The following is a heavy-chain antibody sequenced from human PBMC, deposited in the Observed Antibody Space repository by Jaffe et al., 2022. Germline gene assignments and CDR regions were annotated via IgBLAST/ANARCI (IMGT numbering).Heavy chain of an antibody. CDR3: AAEQQLGAPGLSNAFDI. V-gene: IGHV3-30*02. Sequence: QVLLVESGGGVVQPGGSLRLSCAASGFTFNKHVMHWVRQAPGKGLEWVTLIQSDGGDKFYTDSVKGRFTISRDNSKNTLYLQMNGLRPEDTALYYCAAEQQLGAPGLSNAFDIWGQGTMVTVSS. J-gene: IGHJ3*02. CDR2: IQSDGGDK. D-gene: IGHD6-13*01. CDR1: GFTFNKHV.